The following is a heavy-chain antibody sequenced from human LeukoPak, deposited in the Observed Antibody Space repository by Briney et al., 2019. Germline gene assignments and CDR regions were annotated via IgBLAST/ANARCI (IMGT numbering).Heavy chain of an antibody. J-gene: IGHJ3*02. CDR3: AARPYDSSGYYMLGGDAFDI. Sequence: NASETLSLTCTVSGGSISSYYWSWIRQPPGKGLEWIGRIYTSGSTNYDPSLKSRVTMSVDTSKNQFSLKLSSVTAADTAVYYCAARPYDSSGYYMLGGDAFDIWGQGTMVTVSS. CDR2: IYTSGST. D-gene: IGHD3-22*01. CDR1: GGSISSYY. V-gene: IGHV4-4*07.